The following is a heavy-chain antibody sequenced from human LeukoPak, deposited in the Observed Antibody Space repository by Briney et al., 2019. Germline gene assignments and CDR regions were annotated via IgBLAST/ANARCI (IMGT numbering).Heavy chain of an antibody. CDR1: GGSFSGYY. CDR3: ARGLGGVISFFDY. CDR2: INHSGST. V-gene: IGHV4-34*01. Sequence: SETLSLTCAVYGGSFSGYYWSWIRQPPGKGLEWIGEINHSGSTNYNPSLKSRVTISVDTSKNQFSLKLSSVTAADTAVYYCARGLGGVISFFDYWGRGTLVTVSS. D-gene: IGHD3-16*02. J-gene: IGHJ4*02.